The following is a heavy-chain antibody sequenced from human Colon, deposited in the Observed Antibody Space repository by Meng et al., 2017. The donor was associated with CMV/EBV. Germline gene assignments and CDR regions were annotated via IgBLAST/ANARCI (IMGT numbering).Heavy chain of an antibody. J-gene: IGHJ4*01. CDR3: ARATKSSCWEVLDY. CDR1: GESFSGYY. CDR2: SYYTGST. V-gene: IGHV4-34*01. D-gene: IGHD2-2*01. Sequence: QGQYQPWGAGLLKPSATLSLTFAVYGESFSGYYWTWIRHPSGRGLEWIGESYYTGSTNYSPSLKSRVTISLDTSKNQFSLKLNSVTAADTAVYYCARATKSSCWEVLDYWGHGTLVTVSS.